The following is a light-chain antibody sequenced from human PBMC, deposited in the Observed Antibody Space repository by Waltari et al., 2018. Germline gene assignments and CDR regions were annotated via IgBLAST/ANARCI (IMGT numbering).Light chain of an antibody. CDR1: QGISSY. Sequence: AIRITQSPSSLSAPTGVRVTIPCRASQGISSYLAWYQQKPGKAPKVLIYAASTLQSGVPSRFSGSGSGTDFTLTISCLQSEDFAIYYCQQYYSNPATFGQGTKVEIK. CDR2: AAS. V-gene: IGKV1-8*01. J-gene: IGKJ1*01. CDR3: QQYYSNPAT.